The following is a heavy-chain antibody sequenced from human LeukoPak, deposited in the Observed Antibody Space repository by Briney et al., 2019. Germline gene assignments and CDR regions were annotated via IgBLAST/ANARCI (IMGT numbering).Heavy chain of an antibody. CDR2: IIPILGIA. D-gene: IGHD3-9*01. Sequence: GSSVKVSCKASGGTFGSYVISWVRQAPGQGLEWMGRIIPILGIANYAQKFQGRVTITADKSTSRAYMELSSLRSEDTAVYYCARHPPGYDILTGYYGYWGQGTLVTVSS. CDR1: GGTFGSYV. V-gene: IGHV1-69*04. J-gene: IGHJ4*02. CDR3: ARHPPGYDILTGYYGY.